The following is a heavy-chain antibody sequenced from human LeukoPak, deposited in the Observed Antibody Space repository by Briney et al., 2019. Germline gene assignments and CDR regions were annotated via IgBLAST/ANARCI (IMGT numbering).Heavy chain of an antibody. D-gene: IGHD5-18*01. CDR1: RFTFSYYS. CDR2: ISTSSGYT. CDR3: ARDRGYSYADY. Sequence: GGSLRLSCAASRFTFSYYSMNWVRQAPGKGLEWVSSISTSSGYTYSADSVRGRFTVSRDNAKNSLYLQMNSLRADDTAVYYCARDRGYSYADYWGQGTLVTVSS. J-gene: IGHJ4*02. V-gene: IGHV3-21*01.